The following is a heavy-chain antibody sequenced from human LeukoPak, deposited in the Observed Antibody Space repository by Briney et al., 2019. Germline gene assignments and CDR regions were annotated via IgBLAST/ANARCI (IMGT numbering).Heavy chain of an antibody. D-gene: IGHD5-24*01. CDR3: ARVRAKATISGAFDI. J-gene: IGHJ3*02. CDR1: GYTFTSYY. V-gene: IGHV1-46*01. CDR2: INPSGGST. Sequence: ASVKVSCKASGYTFTSYYMHWVRQAPGQGLEWMGIINPSGGSTSYAQKFQGRVTMTRDTSTSTVYMELSSLRSEDTAVYYCARVRAKATISGAFDIWGQGTMVTASS.